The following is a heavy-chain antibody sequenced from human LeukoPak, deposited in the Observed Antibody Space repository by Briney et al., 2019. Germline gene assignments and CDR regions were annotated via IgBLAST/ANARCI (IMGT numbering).Heavy chain of an antibody. V-gene: IGHV3-23*01. CDR2: ISGGGGRT. D-gene: IGHD3-10*01. Sequence: RPGGSLRLSCAVSGFTFSSYALSWVRQAPGKGLEWVSGISGGGGRTDYADSVKGRFTISRDNSKNTLYLQMNSLRAEDTAVYYCAKSLSGRNYYYLGMDVWGQGTTVTVSS. CDR1: GFTFSSYA. J-gene: IGHJ6*02. CDR3: AKSLSGRNYYYLGMDV.